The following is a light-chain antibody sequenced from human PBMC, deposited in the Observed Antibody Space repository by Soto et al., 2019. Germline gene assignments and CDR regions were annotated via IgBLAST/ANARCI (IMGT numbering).Light chain of an antibody. Sequence: IDFTQSQSTLSLSPRERATLSCGASQRVTSSYLAWYQQKPGQAPRLLIYGASSRATGIPDRFSGSGSGTDFTFTISRLEPEDFAVYYCQQYGSSPWTFGQGTKVDIK. CDR3: QQYGSSPWT. CDR2: GAS. J-gene: IGKJ1*01. CDR1: QRVTSSY. V-gene: IGKV3-20*01.